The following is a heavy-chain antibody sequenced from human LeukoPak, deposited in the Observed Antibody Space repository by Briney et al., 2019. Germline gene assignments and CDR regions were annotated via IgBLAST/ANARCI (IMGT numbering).Heavy chain of an antibody. D-gene: IGHD1-26*01. CDR3: ARDRVVGATSAFDY. CDR2: IWYDGSNK. V-gene: IGHV3-33*01. J-gene: IGHJ4*02. Sequence: GGSLRLSCAASGFTFSRYGMHWVRQAPGKGLEWVAVIWYDGSNKYYADSVKGRFTISRDNSKNTLYLQMNSLRAEDTAVYYCARDRVVGATSAFDYWGQGTLVTVSS. CDR1: GFTFSRYG.